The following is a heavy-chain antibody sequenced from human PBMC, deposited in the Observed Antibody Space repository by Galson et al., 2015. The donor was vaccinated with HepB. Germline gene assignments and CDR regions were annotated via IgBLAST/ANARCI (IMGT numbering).Heavy chain of an antibody. J-gene: IGHJ4*02. Sequence: SLRLSCAASGFTFSSYAMSWVRQAPGKGLEWVSAISGSGGSTYYADSVKGRFTISRDNSKNTLYLQMNSLRAEDTAVYYCATRGGSYYAFDYWGQGTLVTVSS. V-gene: IGHV3-23*01. CDR1: GFTFSSYA. CDR3: ATRGGSYYAFDY. D-gene: IGHD1-26*01. CDR2: ISGSGGST.